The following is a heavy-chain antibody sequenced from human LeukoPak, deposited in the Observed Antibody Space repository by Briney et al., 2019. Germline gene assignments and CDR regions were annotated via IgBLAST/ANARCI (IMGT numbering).Heavy chain of an antibody. CDR2: IRSKAYGGTT. J-gene: IGHJ4*02. D-gene: IGHD2-15*01. Sequence: GGSPRLSCTASGFTFGDYAMSWFRQAPGKGLEWVGFIRSKAYGGTTEYAASVKGRFSISRDDSKSIAYLQMNSLKTEDTAMYYCTRGKGDQGWYWGQGTLVTVSS. CDR1: GFTFGDYA. V-gene: IGHV3-49*03. CDR3: TRGKGDQGWY.